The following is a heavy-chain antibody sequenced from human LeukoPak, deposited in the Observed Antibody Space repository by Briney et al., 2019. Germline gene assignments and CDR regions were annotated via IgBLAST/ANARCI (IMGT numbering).Heavy chain of an antibody. CDR1: GGTFSSYA. D-gene: IGHD6-13*01. V-gene: IGHV1-69*01. J-gene: IGHJ3*02. Sequence: SVKVSCKASGGTFSSYAISWVRQAPGQGFEWMGGIIPIFGTANYAQKFQGRVTITADEPTSTAYMELSSLRSEDTAVYYCASPDEYSSSWYDAFDIWGQGTMVTVSS. CDR2: IIPIFGTA. CDR3: ASPDEYSSSWYDAFDI.